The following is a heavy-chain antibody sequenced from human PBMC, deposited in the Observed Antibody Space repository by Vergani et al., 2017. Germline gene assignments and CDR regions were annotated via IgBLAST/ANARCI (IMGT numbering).Heavy chain of an antibody. V-gene: IGHV3-9*01. Sequence: EVQLVESGGGLVQPGRSLRLSCAASGFTFDDYAMHWVRQAPGKGLEWVSGISWNSGSIGYADSVKGRFTISRDNAKNSLYLQMNSLRAEDTAVYYCARVSAAGASGYYYYYYYMDVWGKGTTVTVSS. J-gene: IGHJ6*03. CDR1: GFTFDDYA. CDR3: ARVSAAGASGYYYYYYYMDV. CDR2: ISWNSGSI. D-gene: IGHD6-25*01.